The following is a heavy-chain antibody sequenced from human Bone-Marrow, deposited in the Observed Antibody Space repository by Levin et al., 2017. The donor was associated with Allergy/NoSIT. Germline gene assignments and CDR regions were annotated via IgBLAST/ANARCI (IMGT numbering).Heavy chain of an antibody. CDR2: IGTTSDDI. D-gene: IGHD3-10*01. CDR1: GFSFSNYG. J-gene: IGHJ4*02. Sequence: SCAASGFSFSNYGMNWVRQAPGKGLEWVSSIGTTSDDIYYADSVKGRFTISRDNAKSSLFLQMNSLRAEDTAVYYCARDLGPRAVHFDFWGQGTLVTVSS. V-gene: IGHV3-21*01. CDR3: ARDLGPRAVHFDF.